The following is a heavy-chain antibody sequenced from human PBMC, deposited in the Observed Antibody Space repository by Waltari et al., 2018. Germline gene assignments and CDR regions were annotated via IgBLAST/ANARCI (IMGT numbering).Heavy chain of an antibody. CDR1: GGTFSSYA. CDR3: ARSPVGAHEYFQH. CDR2: IIPILGIA. V-gene: IGHV1-69*10. J-gene: IGHJ1*01. D-gene: IGHD1-26*01. Sequence: QVQLVQSGAEVKKPGSSVKVSCKASGGTFSSYAISWVRQAPGQGLEWMGGIIPILGIANYAQKFQCRVTITADKSTGTAYMELLSLRSEDTAVYYCARSPVGAHEYFQHWGQGTLVTVSS.